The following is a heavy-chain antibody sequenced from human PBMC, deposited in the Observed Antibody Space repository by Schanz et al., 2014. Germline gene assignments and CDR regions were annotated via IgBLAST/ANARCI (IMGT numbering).Heavy chain of an antibody. CDR1: GFTFSDYY. Sequence: PGGSLRLSCAASGFTFSDYYMSWIRQAPGKGLEWVSYISSSGSYTNYADSVTGRFTTSRDNGKKSMYLQMNSLRAEDTAVYYCARLDSSSWYPRYWGQGTLVAVSS. J-gene: IGHJ4*02. CDR2: ISSSGSYT. V-gene: IGHV3-11*03. D-gene: IGHD6-13*01. CDR3: ARLDSSSWYPRY.